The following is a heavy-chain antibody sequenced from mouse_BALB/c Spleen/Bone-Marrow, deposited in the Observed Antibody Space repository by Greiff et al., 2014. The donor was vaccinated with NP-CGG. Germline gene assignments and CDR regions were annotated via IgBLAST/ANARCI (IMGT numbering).Heavy chain of an antibody. V-gene: IGHV1-74*01. J-gene: IGHJ3*01. Sequence: QVQLQQSGADLVRPGASVKLSCKASGYSFTIYWMNWVKQRPGQGLEWIGMIHPSDIETRLNQKFKDKATLTVDKSSNTAYMQLSSPTSEDSAVYYCARGEITAFAYWGQGTLVTVSA. CDR2: IHPSDIET. D-gene: IGHD2-4*01. CDR1: GYSFTIYW. CDR3: ARGEITAFAY.